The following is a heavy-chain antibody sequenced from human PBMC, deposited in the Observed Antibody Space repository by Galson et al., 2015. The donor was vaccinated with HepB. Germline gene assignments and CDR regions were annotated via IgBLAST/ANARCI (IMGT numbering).Heavy chain of an antibody. J-gene: IGHJ4*02. CDR2: ISYDGSNK. V-gene: IGHV3-30*18. CDR1: GFTFSSYG. CDR3: AKDNRPYSSSWYGFVDY. Sequence: SLRLSCAASGFTFSSYGMHWVRQAPGKGLEWVAVISYDGSNKYYADSVKGRFTISRDNSKNTLYLQMNSLRAEDTAVYYCAKDNRPYSSSWYGFVDYWGQGTLVTVSS. D-gene: IGHD6-13*01.